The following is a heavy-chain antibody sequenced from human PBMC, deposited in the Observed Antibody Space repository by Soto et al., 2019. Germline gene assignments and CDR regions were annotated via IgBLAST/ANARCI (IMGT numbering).Heavy chain of an antibody. CDR2: IVVGSGNT. CDR1: GFTFTSSA. Sequence: GASVNISCKASGFTFTSSAVQWVRQARGQRPEWIGWIVVGSGNTNYAQKFQERVTITRDMSISTAYMELSSLRSEDTAVYYCAADPDYSNYYYYYGMDVWGQGTTVTVSS. J-gene: IGHJ6*02. D-gene: IGHD4-4*01. CDR3: AADPDYSNYYYYYGMDV. V-gene: IGHV1-58*01.